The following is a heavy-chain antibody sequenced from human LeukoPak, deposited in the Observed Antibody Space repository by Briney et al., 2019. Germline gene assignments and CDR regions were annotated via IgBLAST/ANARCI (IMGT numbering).Heavy chain of an antibody. CDR1: GYTFTSYD. J-gene: IGHJ6*02. V-gene: IGHV1-8*01. D-gene: IGHD5-18*01. Sequence: ASLKVSCKASGYTFTSYDINWVRQAPGQRLEWMGWMNPNSGNTGYAQKFQGRVTMTRNTSISTAYMELSSLRSEDTAVYYCARERDPDTAIYYYYGMDVWGQGTTVTVSS. CDR3: ARERDPDTAIYYYYGMDV. CDR2: MNPNSGNT.